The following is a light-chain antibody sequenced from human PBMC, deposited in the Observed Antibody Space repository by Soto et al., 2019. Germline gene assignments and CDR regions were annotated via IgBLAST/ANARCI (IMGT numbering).Light chain of an antibody. J-gene: IGKJ1*01. V-gene: IGKV3-15*01. Sequence: EIVMRQSPATLSVSPGQRATLSCRASQSVRTTVAWYHQRPGQAPRLLIYGASTRATGVSDRFSGGGSGTDFTLTVTSLQSEDFGIYYCQQYTDWPTTFGRGTKVEIK. CDR2: GAS. CDR1: QSVRTT. CDR3: QQYTDWPTT.